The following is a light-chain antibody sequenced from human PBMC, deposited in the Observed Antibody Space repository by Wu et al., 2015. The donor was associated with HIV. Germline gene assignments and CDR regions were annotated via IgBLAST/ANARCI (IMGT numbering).Light chain of an antibody. V-gene: IGKV3-15*01. CDR1: QSVSSN. Sequence: EIVMTQSPATLSVSPGERATLSCRASQSVSSNLAWYQQKPGQAPRLLIYGASTRATGIPARFSGSGSGTEFTLTISSMQSEDFAVYYCQQYNNWPGFGQGTKVEXK. CDR3: QQYNNWPG. J-gene: IGKJ1*01. CDR2: GAS.